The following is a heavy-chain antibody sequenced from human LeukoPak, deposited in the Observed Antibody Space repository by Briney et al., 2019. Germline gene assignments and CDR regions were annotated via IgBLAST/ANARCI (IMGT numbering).Heavy chain of an antibody. D-gene: IGHD6-6*01. J-gene: IGHJ4*02. CDR1: GFTFSSYG. CDR3: ARMESSSASY. CDR2: IRYDGSNK. Sequence: GGSLRLSCAASGFTFSSYGMHWVRQAPGKGLEWVAFIRYDGSNKYYADSVKGRFTISRDNSKNTLYLQMNSLRAEDTAVYYCARMESSSASYWGQGTLVTVSS. V-gene: IGHV3-30*02.